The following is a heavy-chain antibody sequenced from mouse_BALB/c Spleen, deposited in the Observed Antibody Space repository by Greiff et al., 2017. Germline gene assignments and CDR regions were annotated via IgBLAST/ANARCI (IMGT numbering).Heavy chain of an antibody. CDR3: ARRGGYYAMDY. V-gene: IGHV1-14*01. J-gene: IGHJ4*01. CDR2: INPYNDGT. Sequence: VHVKQSGPELVKPGASVKMSCKASGYTFTSYVMHWVKQKPGQGLEWIGYINPYNDGTKYNEKFKGKATLTSDKSSSTAYMELSSLTSEDSAVYYCARRGGYYAMDYWGQGTSVTVSS. D-gene: IGHD1-1*02. CDR1: GYTFTSYV.